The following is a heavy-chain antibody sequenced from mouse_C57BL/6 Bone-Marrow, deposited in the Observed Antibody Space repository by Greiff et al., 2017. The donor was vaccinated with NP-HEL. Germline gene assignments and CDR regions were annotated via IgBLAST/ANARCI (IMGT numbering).Heavy chain of an antibody. V-gene: IGHV14-4*01. CDR1: GFNIKDDY. D-gene: IGHD1-1*01. J-gene: IGHJ4*01. Sequence: EVQLQQSGAELVRPGASVKLSCTVSGFNIKDDYMHWVKQRPEQGLEWIGWIDPENGDTEYASKFQGKAPITADPSSNTAYLQLSSLTSEDTAVYYCTTGGSSPYAMDYWGQGTSVTVSS. CDR3: TTGGSSPYAMDY. CDR2: IDPENGDT.